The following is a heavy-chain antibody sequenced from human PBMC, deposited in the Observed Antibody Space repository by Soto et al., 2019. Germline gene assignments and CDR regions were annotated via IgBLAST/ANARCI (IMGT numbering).Heavy chain of an antibody. V-gene: IGHV4-4*07. D-gene: IGHD1-26*01. J-gene: IGHJ3*02. CDR1: GGSISSYY. CDR3: GVGATGWDAFDI. Sequence: SETLSLTCTVSGGSISSYYWSWIRQPAGKGLEWIGRIYTSGSTNYNPSLKSRVTMSVDTSKNQFSLKLSSVTAADTAVYYCGVGATGWDAFDIWGQGTMVTVSS. CDR2: IYTSGST.